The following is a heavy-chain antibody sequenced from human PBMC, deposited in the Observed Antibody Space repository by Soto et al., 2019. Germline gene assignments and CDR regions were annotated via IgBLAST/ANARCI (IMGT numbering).Heavy chain of an antibody. Sequence: TSETLSLTCTISGGSISAYYWGWIRQPPGKGLEWIGYIHPGWGANYNPSLKSRVTISLDTSKTQISLELSSMTAADTAVYYCAKNWNWGSLVHWGQGTLVTVS. CDR2: IHPGWGA. J-gene: IGHJ4*02. CDR1: GGSISAYY. V-gene: IGHV4-4*08. CDR3: AKNWNWGSLVH. D-gene: IGHD7-27*01.